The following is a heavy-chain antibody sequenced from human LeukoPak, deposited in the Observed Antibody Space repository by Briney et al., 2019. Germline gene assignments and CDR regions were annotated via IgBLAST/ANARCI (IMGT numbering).Heavy chain of an antibody. D-gene: IGHD7-27*01. CDR3: TRDVLGYFDY. Sequence: GRSLRLSCAASGLTFGDYAMSWVRQAPGKGLEWVGFIRSKAYGGTTEYAASVKGRFTISRDDSKSIAYLQMNSLKTEDTAVYYCTRDVLGYFDYWGQGTLVTVSS. CDR1: GLTFGDYA. CDR2: IRSKAYGGTT. V-gene: IGHV3-49*04. J-gene: IGHJ4*02.